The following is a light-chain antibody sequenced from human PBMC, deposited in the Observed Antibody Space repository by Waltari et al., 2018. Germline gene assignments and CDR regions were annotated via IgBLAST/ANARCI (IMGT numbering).Light chain of an antibody. CDR2: DNT. Sequence: QSVLTQPPSLSGAPGQGVPIPATGASPNIGPGYGLQGTQQVPGTAPKLLIYDNTNRPSGVPARFSGSKSGTSASLAITGLQAEDEADYYCQSYDSSLRGFYVFGTGTKVTV. V-gene: IGLV1-40*01. CDR1: SPNIGPGYG. CDR3: QSYDSSLRGFYV. J-gene: IGLJ1*01.